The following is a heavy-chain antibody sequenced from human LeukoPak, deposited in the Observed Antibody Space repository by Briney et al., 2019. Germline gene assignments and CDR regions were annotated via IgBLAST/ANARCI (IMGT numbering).Heavy chain of an antibody. CDR1: GYTFTSYG. D-gene: IGHD1-26*01. CDR3: ARGGATGVYYYYYYMDV. CDR2: TSAYNGNT. J-gene: IGHJ6*03. Sequence: GASVKVSCKASGYTFTSYGISWVRQAPGQGLEWMGWTSAYNGNTNYAQKLQGRVTMTTDTSTSTAYMELRSLRSDDTAVYYCARGGATGVYYYYYYMDVWGKGTTVTVSS. V-gene: IGHV1-18*01.